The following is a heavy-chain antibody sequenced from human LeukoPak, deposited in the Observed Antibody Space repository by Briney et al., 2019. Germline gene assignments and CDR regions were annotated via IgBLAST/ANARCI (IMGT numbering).Heavy chain of an antibody. Sequence: PSETLSLTCTVSGYSISSGYYWGWLRPPPGKGLEWIGSFYHSGSTYYNPSLQSRVTISVDTSKNQFSLKLSSMTAADTAVYYCARAPDDSTIFGVTPYSWFDPWGQGTLVTVSS. CDR2: FYHSGST. CDR3: ARAPDDSTIFGVTPYSWFDP. J-gene: IGHJ5*02. V-gene: IGHV4-38-2*02. CDR1: GYSISSGYY. D-gene: IGHD3-3*01.